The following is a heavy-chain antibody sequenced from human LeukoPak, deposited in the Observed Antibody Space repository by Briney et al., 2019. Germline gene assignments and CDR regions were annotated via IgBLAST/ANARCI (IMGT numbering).Heavy chain of an antibody. CDR3: ARQLGIFDY. D-gene: IGHD6-6*01. CDR2: INHSGST. J-gene: IGHJ4*02. Sequence: SETLSLTCAVYGGSFSGYYWSWIRQPPGRGLEWIGEINHSGSTNYNPSLKSRVTISVDTSKNQFSLKLSSVTAADTAVYYCARQLGIFDYWGQGTLVTVSS. CDR1: GGSFSGYY. V-gene: IGHV4-34*01.